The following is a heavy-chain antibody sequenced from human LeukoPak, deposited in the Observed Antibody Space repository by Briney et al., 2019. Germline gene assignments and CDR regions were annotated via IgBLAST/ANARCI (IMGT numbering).Heavy chain of an antibody. J-gene: IGHJ4*02. D-gene: IGHD2-21*02. CDR2: IYTSGST. CDR1: GGSISSGSYY. V-gene: IGHV4-61*02. Sequence: RPSQTLSLTCTASGGSISSGSYYWSWIRQPAGKGLEWIGRIYTSGSTNYNPSLKSRVTISVDTSKNQFSLKLSSVTAADTAVYYCARERRGRIVVVTAIDYWGQGTLVTVSS. CDR3: ARERRGRIVVVTAIDY.